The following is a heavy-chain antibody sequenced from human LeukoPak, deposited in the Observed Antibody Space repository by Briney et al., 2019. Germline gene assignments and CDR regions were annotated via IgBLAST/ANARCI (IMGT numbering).Heavy chain of an antibody. D-gene: IGHD6-19*01. CDR3: VRRGDASSGWGDHDY. Sequence: SGGSLRLSCAASGFTFSRHAMPWVRQATGKGLEGVSTIGGSGDKTFYADSVKGRFTISRDNSKNMLHLQMSSLTGEDTALYYCVRRGDASSGWGDHDYWGQGALVTVSS. V-gene: IGHV3-23*01. J-gene: IGHJ4*02. CDR2: IGGSGDKT. CDR1: GFTFSRHA.